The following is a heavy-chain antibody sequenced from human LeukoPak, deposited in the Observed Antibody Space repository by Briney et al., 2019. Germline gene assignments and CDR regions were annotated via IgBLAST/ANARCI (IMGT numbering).Heavy chain of an antibody. CDR1: GFTVSSNY. J-gene: IGHJ4*02. Sequence: GGSLRLSCAASGFTVSSNYMSWVRQAPGKGLEWVSAISGSGGSTYYADSVKGRFTISRDNSKNTLYLQMNSLRAEDTAVYYCAKAGGSSSWYSELDYWGQGTLVTVSS. CDR2: ISGSGGST. V-gene: IGHV3-23*01. CDR3: AKAGGSSSWYSELDY. D-gene: IGHD6-13*01.